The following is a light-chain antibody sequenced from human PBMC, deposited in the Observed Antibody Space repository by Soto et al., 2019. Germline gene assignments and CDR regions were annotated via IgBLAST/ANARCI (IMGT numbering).Light chain of an antibody. V-gene: IGLV2-14*01. CDR3: SSYTSSSIDYV. CDR2: EVS. CDR1: RSDVGGYNY. Sequence: QSALTQPASVSGSPGQSITISCTGTRSDVGGYNYVSWYQQHTGKAPKLMIYEVSNRPSGVSNRFSGSKSGNTASLTISGLQAEDEADYYCSSYTSSSIDYVFGTGTKLTVL. J-gene: IGLJ1*01.